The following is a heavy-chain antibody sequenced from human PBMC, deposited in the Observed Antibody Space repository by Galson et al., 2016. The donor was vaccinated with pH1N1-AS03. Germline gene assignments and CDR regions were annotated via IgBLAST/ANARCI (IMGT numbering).Heavy chain of an antibody. Sequence: QSGAEVKKPGESLTISCKGSGYRFTNYWIGWVRQMPGKGLEWMGIISPGNSDSRYNKSFQGQVTISTDTSISIVYRQWSTLQASDTAMYFCARPRVKTFDNWGHGTLVT. V-gene: IGHV5-51*03. CDR3: ARPRVKTFDN. J-gene: IGHJ4*01. CDR1: GYRFTNYW. CDR2: ISPGNSDS.